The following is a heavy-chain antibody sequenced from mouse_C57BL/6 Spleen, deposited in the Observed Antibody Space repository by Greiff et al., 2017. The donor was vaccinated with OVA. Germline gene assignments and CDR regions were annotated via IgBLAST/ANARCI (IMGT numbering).Heavy chain of an antibody. CDR2: IWGDGST. V-gene: IGHV2-3*01. D-gene: IGHD3-3*01. CDR1: GFSLTSYG. Sequence: VKLMESGPGLVAPSQSLSLTCTVSGFSLTSYGVSWVRQPPGKGLEWLGVIWGDGSTNYHSALISRLSISKDNSTSQVFLTQNSLQTDDTAAYYCAKGGRGDAMDYWGQGTSVTVSS. J-gene: IGHJ4*01. CDR3: AKGGRGDAMDY.